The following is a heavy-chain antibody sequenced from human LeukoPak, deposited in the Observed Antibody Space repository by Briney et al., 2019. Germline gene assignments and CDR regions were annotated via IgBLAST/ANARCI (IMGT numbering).Heavy chain of an antibody. CDR2: INHSGST. CDR1: GGSFSGYY. D-gene: IGHD6-13*01. Sequence: PSETLSLTCAVYGGSFSGYYWSWIRQPPGKGLEWIGEINHSGSTNYNPSLKSRVTISVDTSKNQFSLKLSSVTAADTAVYYCVSGIAEQDDYYYYYGMDVWGQGTTVTVSS. J-gene: IGHJ6*02. CDR3: VSGIAEQDDYYYYYGMDV. V-gene: IGHV4-34*01.